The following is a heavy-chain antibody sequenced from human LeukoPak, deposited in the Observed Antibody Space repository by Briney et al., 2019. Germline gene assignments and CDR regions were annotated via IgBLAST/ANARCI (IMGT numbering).Heavy chain of an antibody. V-gene: IGHV3-20*04. Sequence: PGGSLRLSCAASGFTFSTYSGNWVRQAPGKGLEWVSGINWNGGSTGYADSVKGRFTISRDNAKNSLYLQMNSLRAEDTALYYCARVRGRNYYGSGSYYNRGYFDYWGQGTLVTVSS. CDR1: GFTFSTYS. J-gene: IGHJ4*02. D-gene: IGHD3-10*01. CDR3: ARVRGRNYYGSGSYYNRGYFDY. CDR2: INWNGGST.